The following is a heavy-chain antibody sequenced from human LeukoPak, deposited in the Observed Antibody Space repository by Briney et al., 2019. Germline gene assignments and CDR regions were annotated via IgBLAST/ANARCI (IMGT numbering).Heavy chain of an antibody. CDR1: GFTFDDYG. Sequence: GGSLRLSCAASGFTFDDYGMSWVRQAPGKGLEWVSGINWNGGSTGYADSVKGRFTISRDNAKSSLYLQMNSLRAEDTAVYYCARAGLMVRGVYNWFDPWGQGTLVTVSS. J-gene: IGHJ5*02. V-gene: IGHV3-20*04. CDR2: INWNGGST. CDR3: ARAGLMVRGVYNWFDP. D-gene: IGHD3-10*01.